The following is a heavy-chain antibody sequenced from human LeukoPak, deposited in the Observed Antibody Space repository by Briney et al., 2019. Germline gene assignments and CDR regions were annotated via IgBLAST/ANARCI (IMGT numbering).Heavy chain of an antibody. J-gene: IGHJ3*02. V-gene: IGHV3-30*02. D-gene: IGHD2-2*01. CDR3: ANLSPLGYCSSTSCPDAFDI. Sequence: GGSLRLSCIGSTFTFSDYGMHWVRQAPGKGLEWVAFIRYDGTKTYYADSVKGRFTISRDNSKNTLYLQMNSLRAEDTAVYYCANLSPLGYCSSTSCPDAFDIWGQGTMVTVSS. CDR1: TFTFSDYG. CDR2: IRYDGTKT.